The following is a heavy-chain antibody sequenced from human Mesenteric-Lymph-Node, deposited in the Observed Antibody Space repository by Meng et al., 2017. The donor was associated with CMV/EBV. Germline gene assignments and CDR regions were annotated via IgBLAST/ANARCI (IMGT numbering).Heavy chain of an antibody. J-gene: IGHJ4*02. CDR2: ISGSGGGT. CDR1: GFPFSNYA. CDR3: GKDIVGTTLVFDY. Sequence: CAASGFPFSNYAMTWVRQAPGKGLEWVSVISGSGGGTYYSDSVKGRFTISRDNSKNTVDLQMNSLRAEDTAVYYCGKDIVGTTLVFDYWGQGILVTVSS. D-gene: IGHD1-7*01. V-gene: IGHV3-23*01.